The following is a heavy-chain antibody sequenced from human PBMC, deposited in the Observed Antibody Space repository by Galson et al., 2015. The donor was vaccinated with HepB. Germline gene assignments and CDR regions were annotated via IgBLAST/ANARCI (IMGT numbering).Heavy chain of an antibody. CDR3: ARDRAERGSFGQDAFDI. CDR1: GGTFSSYT. J-gene: IGHJ3*02. Sequence: QSGAEVKKPGASVKVSCKASGGTFSSYTISWVRQAPGQGLEWMGRIIPILGIANYAQKFQGRVTITADKSTSTAYMELSSLRSEDTAVYYCARDRAERGSFGQDAFDIWGQGTMVTVSS. CDR2: IIPILGIA. D-gene: IGHD3-10*01. V-gene: IGHV1-69*04.